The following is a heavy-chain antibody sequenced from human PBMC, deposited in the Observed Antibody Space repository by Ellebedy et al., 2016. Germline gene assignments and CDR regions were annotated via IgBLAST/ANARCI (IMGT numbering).Heavy chain of an antibody. CDR1: GYTFTGYY. J-gene: IGHJ5*02. CDR3: ARGGAVAAYGGWFDP. CDR2: ISAYNGNT. D-gene: IGHD6-19*01. V-gene: IGHV1-18*04. Sequence: ASVKVSCXASGYTFTGYYMHWVRQAPGQGLEWMGWISAYNGNTNYAQKLQGRVTMTTDTSTSTAYMELRSLRSDDTAVYYCARGGAVAAYGGWFDPWGQGTLVTVSS.